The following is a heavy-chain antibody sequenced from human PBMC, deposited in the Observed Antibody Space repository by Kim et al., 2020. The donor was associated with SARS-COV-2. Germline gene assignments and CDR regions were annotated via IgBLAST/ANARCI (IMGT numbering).Heavy chain of an antibody. CDR3: ARRGYSYGSTSRYYYGMDV. Sequence: ASVKVSCKASGYTFPGYYMHWVRQAPGQGLEWMGWINPNSGGTNYAQKFQGRVTMTRDTSISTAYMELSRLRSDDTAVYYCARRGYSYGSTSRYYYGMDVWGQGTTVTVSS. CDR2: INPNSGGT. V-gene: IGHV1-2*02. D-gene: IGHD5-18*01. J-gene: IGHJ6*02. CDR1: GYTFPGYY.